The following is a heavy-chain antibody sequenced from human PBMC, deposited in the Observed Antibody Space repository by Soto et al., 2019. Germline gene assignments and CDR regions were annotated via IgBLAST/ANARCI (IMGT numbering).Heavy chain of an antibody. CDR3: ARGTIFGGDYYYGMDV. Sequence: SKTLSVKCIVSGGSISSGEYYWSWIRQHPTKGLEWIGYIYYSGDTYYNPSLKSRLTISVDTSKNQFSLKLSSVTAADTAVYYCARGTIFGGDYYYGMDVWGQGTTVTVSS. CDR2: IYYSGDT. V-gene: IGHV4-31*03. J-gene: IGHJ6*01. D-gene: IGHD3-3*01. CDR1: GGSISSGEYY.